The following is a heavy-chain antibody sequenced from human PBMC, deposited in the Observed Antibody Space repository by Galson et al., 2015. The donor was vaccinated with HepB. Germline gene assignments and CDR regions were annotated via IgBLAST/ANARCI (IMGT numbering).Heavy chain of an antibody. CDR2: IDWDDDK. CDR3: ARIGYSYGYYYGMDV. D-gene: IGHD5-18*01. V-gene: IGHV2-70*01. CDR1: GFSLSTSGMC. J-gene: IGHJ6*02. Sequence: PALVKPTQTLTLTCTFSGFSLSTSGMCVSWIRQPPGKALEWLALIDWDDDKYYSTSLKTRLTISKDTSKNQVVLTMTNMDPVDTATYYCARIGYSYGYYYGMDVWGQGTTVTVSS.